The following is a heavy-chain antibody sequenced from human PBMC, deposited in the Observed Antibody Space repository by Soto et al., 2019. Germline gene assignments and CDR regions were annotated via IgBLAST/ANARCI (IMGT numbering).Heavy chain of an antibody. D-gene: IGHD2-2*02. Sequence: SVKVSCKASGGTFSSYAISWVRQAPGQGLEWMGGITPIFGTANYAQKFQGRVTITADESTSTAYMELSSPRSEDTAVYYCARDHGYCSSTRCDTSTVGMDVWGQGTTVTVSS. CDR1: GGTFSSYA. V-gene: IGHV1-69*13. CDR3: ARDHGYCSSTRCDTSTVGMDV. CDR2: ITPIFGTA. J-gene: IGHJ6*02.